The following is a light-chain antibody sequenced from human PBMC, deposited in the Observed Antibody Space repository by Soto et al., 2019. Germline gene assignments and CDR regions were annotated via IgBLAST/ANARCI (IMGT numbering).Light chain of an antibody. CDR3: SSYTSSSTL. J-gene: IGLJ1*01. CDR1: SSDVGGYNY. CDR2: AVT. Sequence: QSALTQPASVSGSPGQSITISCTGTSSDVGGYNYVSWYQQHPGKAPKLMIYAVTDRPSGVSSRFSGSKSGNTASLTISGLQAEDEADSYCSSYTSSSTLFGTGTKVTVL. V-gene: IGLV2-14*01.